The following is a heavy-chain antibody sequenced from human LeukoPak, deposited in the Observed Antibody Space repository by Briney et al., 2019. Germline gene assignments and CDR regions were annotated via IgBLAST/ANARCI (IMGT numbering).Heavy chain of an antibody. CDR2: INPNSGGT. D-gene: IGHD6-19*01. CDR1: GYTFTGYY. CDR3: ARYSSGWYFDL. J-gene: IGHJ2*01. V-gene: IGHV1-2*02. Sequence: ASVKVSCKTCGYTFTGYYMHWVRQVPGQGLEWMGWINPNSGGTNYAQKFQGRVTMTRDTSISTAYMELTRLRSDDTAGYYCARYSSGWYFDLWGRGTLVTVSS.